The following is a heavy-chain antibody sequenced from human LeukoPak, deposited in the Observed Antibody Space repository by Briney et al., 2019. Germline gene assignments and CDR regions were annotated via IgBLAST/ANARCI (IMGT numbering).Heavy chain of an antibody. V-gene: IGHV3-30-3*01. D-gene: IGHD3-9*01. CDR3: ARGGHDILTGYKVLYFDY. J-gene: IGHJ4*02. CDR2: ISYDGSNK. Sequence: GGSLRLSCVASGFDFSSHAMTWVRQAPGKGLEWVAVISYDGSNKYYADSVKGRFTISRDNSKNTLYLQMNSLRAEDTAVYYCARGGHDILTGYKVLYFDYWGQGTLVTVSS. CDR1: GFDFSSHA.